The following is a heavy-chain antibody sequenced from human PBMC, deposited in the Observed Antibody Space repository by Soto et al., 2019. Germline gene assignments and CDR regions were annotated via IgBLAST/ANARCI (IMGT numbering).Heavy chain of an antibody. CDR2: IVPMFGTS. Sequence: QERLVQSGAEVRKPGSSVKVSCKVTGGTSTRYAINWVRQAPGQGLEWMGGIVPMFGTSKYAQKFQGRVTITTDTSTNIAYMELRSLRSEDTAVYYCNRGSEYDFWSGYLWGQGTLVSVSS. CDR1: GGTSTRYA. CDR3: NRGSEYDFWSGYL. V-gene: IGHV1-69*06. J-gene: IGHJ4*02. D-gene: IGHD3-3*01.